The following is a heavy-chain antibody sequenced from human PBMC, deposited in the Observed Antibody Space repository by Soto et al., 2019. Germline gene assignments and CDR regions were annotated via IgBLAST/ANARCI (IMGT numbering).Heavy chain of an antibody. CDR2: IYYSGST. J-gene: IGHJ5*02. V-gene: IGHV4-39*01. CDR3: VRQLAGGQWLFDL. D-gene: IGHD6-19*01. CDR1: GGSISSSSYY. Sequence: QLQLQESGPGLVKPSETLSLTCTVSGGSISSSSYYWGWIRQPPGKGLEWIGIIYYSGSTYYNPSLKSRVTISIDTSKNQFSLKLSSVTAADTAVYYCVRQLAGGQWLFDLWGQGTLVTASS.